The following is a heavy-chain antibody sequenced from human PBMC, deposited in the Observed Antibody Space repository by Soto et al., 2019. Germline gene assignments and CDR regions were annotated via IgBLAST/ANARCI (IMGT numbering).Heavy chain of an antibody. CDR1: GYTFTGYY. CDR2: INPNSGGT. D-gene: IGHD2-2*01. Sequence: GASVKVSCKASGYTFTGYYMHWVRQAPGQGLEWMGWINPNSGGTNYAQKFQGRVTMTRDTSISTAYMELSRLRSDDTAVYYCARGGRGYCSRTSCLQPPPPFDPWGQGTLVTVYS. J-gene: IGHJ5*02. V-gene: IGHV1-2*02. CDR3: ARGGRGYCSRTSCLQPPPPFDP.